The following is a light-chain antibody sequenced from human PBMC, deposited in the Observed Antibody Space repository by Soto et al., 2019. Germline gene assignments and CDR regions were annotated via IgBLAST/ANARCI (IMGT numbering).Light chain of an antibody. V-gene: IGLV2-14*01. CDR3: SSYTSSSTSX. Sequence: QSALTQPASVSGSPGQSITISCTGTSSDVGGYNYVSWYQQHPGKAPKLMIYEVSNRPSGVSNRFSGSKSGNTASLTISGLQAEDEADYYCSSYTSSSTSXFGTGTXVTVL. CDR2: EVS. CDR1: SSDVGGYNY. J-gene: IGLJ1*01.